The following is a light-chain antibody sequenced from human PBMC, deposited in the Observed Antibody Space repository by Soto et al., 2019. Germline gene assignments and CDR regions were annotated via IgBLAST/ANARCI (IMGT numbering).Light chain of an antibody. V-gene: IGLV3-1*01. J-gene: IGLJ1*01. CDR1: KLGDKY. Sequence: YELTQPPSVSVSPGQTASITCSGDKLGDKYACWYQQKPGQSPVLVIYQDSKRPSGIPERFSGSNSGNTATLTISGTQAMDEADYYCQAWDSSTLYVFGTGTKVTVL. CDR2: QDS. CDR3: QAWDSSTLYV.